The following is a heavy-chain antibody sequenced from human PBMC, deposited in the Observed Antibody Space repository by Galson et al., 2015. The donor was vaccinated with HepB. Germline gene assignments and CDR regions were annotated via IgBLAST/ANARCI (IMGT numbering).Heavy chain of an antibody. CDR2: FDPEDGKT. J-gene: IGHJ6*02. CDR1: GSTLRELS. CDR3: TTAPKYCTSTICHSGYHYGLAV. D-gene: IGHD2/OR15-2a*01. Sequence: SVKVSCKVSGSTLRELSVHWVRQGRGYGFQWLGGFDPEDGKTIYAQSFQGRVTMTEDTSADTAYMDLSGLRSEDTAVYYCTTAPKYCTSTICHSGYHYGLAVWGQGTTVTVSS. V-gene: IGHV1-24*01.